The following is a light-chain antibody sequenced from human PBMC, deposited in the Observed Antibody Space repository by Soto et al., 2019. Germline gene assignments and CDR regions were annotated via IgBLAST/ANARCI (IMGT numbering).Light chain of an antibody. J-gene: IGKJ1*01. V-gene: IGKV1-5*01. CDR3: QKYKSYST. CDR2: CVS. CDR1: QSVSTQ. Sequence: EIQMTQSASTLSASPGERATLSCRASQSVSTQWAWYQHKPVQAPRLRIYCVSSLESGVPSRFSGTVSGTELTITIRSLKHDDFESYYCQKYKSYSTFGQGTKVDIK.